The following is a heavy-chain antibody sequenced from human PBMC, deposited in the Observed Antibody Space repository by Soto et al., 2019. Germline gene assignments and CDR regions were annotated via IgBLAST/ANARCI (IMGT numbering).Heavy chain of an antibody. Sequence: EVQLLESGGGLVQPGGSLRLSCAASEFTFSNYAVTWVRQPPGKGLEWVSTISGSGSETYYADSVKGRFTISRDNSENTLYLQMNSLRAEDTAVYYCAKANNYGSGSYYSNFYCWGQGTLVTVSS. D-gene: IGHD3-10*01. J-gene: IGHJ4*02. CDR1: EFTFSNYA. CDR2: ISGSGSET. V-gene: IGHV3-23*01. CDR3: AKANNYGSGSYYSNFYC.